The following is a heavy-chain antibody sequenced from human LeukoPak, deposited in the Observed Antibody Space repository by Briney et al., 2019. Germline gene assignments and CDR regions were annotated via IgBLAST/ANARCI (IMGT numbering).Heavy chain of an antibody. Sequence: GGSLRLSCTASGFTFTSYAMTWVRQAPGKGLEWVSGISGSGGHTYNADSVEGRFTISRDNAKNSLYLQMNSLRAEDTAVYYCARVLEIVGATKDYWGQGTLVTVSS. D-gene: IGHD1-26*01. J-gene: IGHJ4*02. CDR3: ARVLEIVGATKDY. CDR1: GFTFTSYA. V-gene: IGHV3-21*04. CDR2: ISGSGGHT.